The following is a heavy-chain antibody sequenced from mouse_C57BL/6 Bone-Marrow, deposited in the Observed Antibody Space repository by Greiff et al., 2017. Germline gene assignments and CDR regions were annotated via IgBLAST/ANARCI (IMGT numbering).Heavy chain of an antibody. CDR2: ISDGGSYT. J-gene: IGHJ2*01. D-gene: IGHD1-1*01. CDR3: ARDWAVVDY. V-gene: IGHV5-4*01. CDR1: GFTFSSYA. Sequence: EVKLVESGGGLVKPGGSLKLSCAASGFTFSSYAMSWVRQTPEKRLEWVATISDGGSYTYYPDNVKGRFPISRDNAKNNLYLQMSHLKSEDTAMYYCARDWAVVDYWGQGTTLTVSS.